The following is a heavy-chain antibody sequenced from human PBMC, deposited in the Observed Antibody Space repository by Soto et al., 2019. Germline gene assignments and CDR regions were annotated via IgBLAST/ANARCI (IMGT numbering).Heavy chain of an antibody. J-gene: IGHJ4*02. CDR3: ARGLQPYYDSSGYYHY. V-gene: IGHV3-33*01. D-gene: IGHD3-22*01. CDR2: IWYDGSNK. Sequence: LRLSCAASGFTFSSYGMHWVRQAPGKGLEWVAVIWYDGSNKYYADSVKGRFTISRDNSKNTLYLQMNSLRAEDTAVYYCARGLQPYYDSSGYYHYWGQGTLVTVSS. CDR1: GFTFSSYG.